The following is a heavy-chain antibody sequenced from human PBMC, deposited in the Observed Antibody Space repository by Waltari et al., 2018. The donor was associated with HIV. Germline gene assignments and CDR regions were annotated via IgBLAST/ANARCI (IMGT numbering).Heavy chain of an antibody. D-gene: IGHD3-22*01. CDR2: INREGSIK. CDR1: GFTFSSYT. J-gene: IGHJ4*02. V-gene: IGHV3-48*04. CDR3: ASGRIFDESGYYGKF. Sequence: EVQLVESGGGLVQPGGSLRLSCAVSGFTFSSYTMNWVRQAPGKRLEWVSVINREGSIKYYADSVKGRFTISRDNAKNSLYLQMSGLRGEDTAVYYCASGRIFDESGYYGKFWGQGTRVTVAS.